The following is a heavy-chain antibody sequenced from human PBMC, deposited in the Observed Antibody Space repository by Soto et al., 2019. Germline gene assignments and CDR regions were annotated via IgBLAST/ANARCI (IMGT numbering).Heavy chain of an antibody. CDR2: ISSSGHYT. Sequence: QVQLVESXXXXXXXXXSLRLSCAASGITFSDYYMSWIRQAPGKGLEWVSYISSSGHYTEHADSVRGRFTTSRDNARNSQYLQMNSLRVEDTAVYYCARELDGMDVWGQGTTVTVSS. CDR3: ARELDGMDV. J-gene: IGHJ6*02. V-gene: IGHV3-11*05. CDR1: GITFSDYY.